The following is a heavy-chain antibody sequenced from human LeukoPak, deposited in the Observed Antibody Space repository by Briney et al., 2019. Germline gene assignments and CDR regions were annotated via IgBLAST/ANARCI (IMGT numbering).Heavy chain of an antibody. D-gene: IGHD6-13*01. CDR2: IYTSGST. V-gene: IGHV4-4*07. CDR3: ARGRGRPDSSSWYILYY. J-gene: IGHJ4*02. Sequence: SETLSLTCTVSGGSISSYYWSWIRQPAGKGLEWIGRIYTSGSTNYNPSLKSRVTMSVDTSKNQFSLKLSSVTAADTAVYYCARGRGRPDSSSWYILYYWGQGTLVTVSS. CDR1: GGSISSYY.